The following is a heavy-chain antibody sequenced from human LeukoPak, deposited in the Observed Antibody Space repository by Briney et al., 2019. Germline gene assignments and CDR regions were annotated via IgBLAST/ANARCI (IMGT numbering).Heavy chain of an antibody. CDR3: ARAIAAAANFDY. CDR1: GYTFTSYY. CDR2: ISVYNGNT. J-gene: IGHJ4*02. Sequence: ASVKVSCKASGYTFTSYYVSWVRQAPGQGLEWMGWISVYNGNTYYSQKLQGRVTMTTDTSTSTAYMELRSLRSDDTAVYYCARAIAAAANFDYWGQGTLVTVSS. D-gene: IGHD6-13*01. V-gene: IGHV1-18*01.